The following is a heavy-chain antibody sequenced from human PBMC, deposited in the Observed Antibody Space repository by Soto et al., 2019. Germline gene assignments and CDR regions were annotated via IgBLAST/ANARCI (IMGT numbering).Heavy chain of an antibody. CDR1: GFTFSYYS. J-gene: IGHJ6*02. CDR2: INHSGST. V-gene: IGHV4-34*08. CDR3: AGSSGWYGGSYYYYGMDV. D-gene: IGHD6-19*01. Sequence: GSLRLSCAASGFTFSYYSMNWIRQPPGKGLEWIGEINHSGSTNYNPSLKSRVTISVDTSKNQFSLKLSSVTAADTAVYYCAGSSGWYGGSYYYYGMDVWGQGTTVTVSS.